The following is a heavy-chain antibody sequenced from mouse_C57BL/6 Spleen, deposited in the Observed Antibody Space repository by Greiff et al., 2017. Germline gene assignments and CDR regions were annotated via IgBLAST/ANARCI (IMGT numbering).Heavy chain of an antibody. CDR1: GYAFSSSW. D-gene: IGHD1-1*01. CDR2: IYPGDGDT. J-gene: IGHJ3*01. CDR3: AGPHYYGSSSWFAY. Sequence: VQLQQSGPELVKPGASVKISCKASGYAFSSSWMNWVKQRPGKGLEWIGRIYPGDGDTNYNGKFKGKATLTADKSSSTAYMQLSSLTSEDSAVYFCAGPHYYGSSSWFAYWGQGTLVTVSA. V-gene: IGHV1-82*01.